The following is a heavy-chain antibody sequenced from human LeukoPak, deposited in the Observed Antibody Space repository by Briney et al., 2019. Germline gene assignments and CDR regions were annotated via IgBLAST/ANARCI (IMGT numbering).Heavy chain of an antibody. CDR1: GFTFSSYE. D-gene: IGHD4-17*01. CDR3: ARDSPRTVTTWYYFDY. Sequence: GGSLRLSCAASGFTFSSYEVNWVRQAPGKGLEWVSYISSSGSTIYYADSVKGRFTISRDNAKNSLYLQMNSLRAEDTAVYYCARDSPRTVTTWYYFDYWGQGTLVTVSS. J-gene: IGHJ4*02. V-gene: IGHV3-48*03. CDR2: ISSSGSTI.